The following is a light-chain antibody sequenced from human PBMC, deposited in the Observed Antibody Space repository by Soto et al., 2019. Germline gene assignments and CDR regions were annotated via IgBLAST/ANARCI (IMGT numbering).Light chain of an antibody. CDR2: AAS. CDR3: QQYGSALRT. J-gene: IGKJ1*01. Sequence: EIVLTKWPGTLSLSPGERATLSCRASQRVXSSYSAWHRQKPGQAPRLLXYAASSRATGIPDRLSGSGSGTDFTLTISRLEPEYFAVYYCQQYGSALRTFGQGTKVDIK. V-gene: IGKV3-20*01. CDR1: QRVXSSY.